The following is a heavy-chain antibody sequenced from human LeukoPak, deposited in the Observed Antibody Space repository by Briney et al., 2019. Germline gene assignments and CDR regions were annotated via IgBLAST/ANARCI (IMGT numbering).Heavy chain of an antibody. J-gene: IGHJ4*02. CDR3: AKTYVSNLSIDY. CDR2: IRNDGSNE. CDR1: GFTFSGYG. D-gene: IGHD4-23*01. V-gene: IGHV3-30*02. Sequence: PGGSLRLSCTASGFTFSGYGMHWVRQAPGKGLEWVAFIRNDGSNEYYADSVKGRFTISRDNSKNTLFLQMNSLRADDTAVYYCAKTYVSNLSIDYWGQGTLVTVSS.